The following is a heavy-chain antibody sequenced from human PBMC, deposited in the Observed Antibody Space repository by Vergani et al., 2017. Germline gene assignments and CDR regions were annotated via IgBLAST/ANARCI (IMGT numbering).Heavy chain of an antibody. CDR2: IYTSGGT. D-gene: IGHD3-10*01. CDR3: VRDYWSADLRGVYWFDT. CDR1: GGSISSGSYY. V-gene: IGHV4-61*02. Sequence: QVQLQESGPGLVKPSQTLSLTCPVSGGSISSGSYYWSWIRQPAGKGLEWIGRIYTSGGTNYNPSLRSRAIMSVDASKMQFSLKLTSVTAADTAVYECVRDYWSADLRGVYWFDTWGQGTLVSVSS. J-gene: IGHJ5*02.